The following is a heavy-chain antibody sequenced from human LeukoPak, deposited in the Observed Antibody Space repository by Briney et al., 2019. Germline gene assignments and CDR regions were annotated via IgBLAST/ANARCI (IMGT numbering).Heavy chain of an antibody. V-gene: IGHV4-59*01. CDR2: IYHTGST. CDR1: GASISGYY. J-gene: IGHJ6*02. Sequence: SETLSLTCTVSGASISGYYWSWIRRPPGKGLEWIGYIYHTGSTNYNPSLKSRVTLSLDTSRKQFSLKLSSVTAADTAVYYCARIMNYGAYLYYGLDVWGQGTTVTVSS. CDR3: ARIMNYGAYLYYGLDV. D-gene: IGHD4-17*01.